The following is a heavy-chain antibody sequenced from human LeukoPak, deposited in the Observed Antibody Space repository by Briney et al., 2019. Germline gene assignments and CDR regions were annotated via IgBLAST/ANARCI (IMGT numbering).Heavy chain of an antibody. D-gene: IGHD4-17*01. J-gene: IGHJ6*02. V-gene: IGHV4-59*12. CDR2: IYYSGST. CDR1: GGSISSYY. Sequence: SETLSLTCTVSGGSISSYYWSWIRQPPGKGLEWIGYIYYSGSTNYNPSLKSRVTISVDTSKNQFSLKLNSVTAADTAVYYCARTGGYGGYMHYYGVDVWGQGITVTVSS. CDR3: ARTGGYGGYMHYYGVDV.